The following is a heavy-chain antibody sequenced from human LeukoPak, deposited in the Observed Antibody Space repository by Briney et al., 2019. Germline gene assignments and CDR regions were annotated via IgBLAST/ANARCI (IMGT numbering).Heavy chain of an antibody. D-gene: IGHD3-10*01. J-gene: IGHJ6*03. CDR1: GYSISSGYY. CDR2: INHSGST. Sequence: SETLSLTYTVSGYSISSGYYWGWIRQPPGKGLEWIGSINHSGSTNYNPSLKSRVTISVDTSKNQFSLKLSSVTAADTAVYYCARDITMVRGVNPEVLARSYYYYYMDVWGKGTTVTVSS. CDR3: ARDITMVRGVNPEVLARSYYYYYMDV. V-gene: IGHV4-38-2*02.